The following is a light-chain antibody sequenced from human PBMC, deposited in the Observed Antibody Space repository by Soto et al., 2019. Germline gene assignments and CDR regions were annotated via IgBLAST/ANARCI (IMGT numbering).Light chain of an antibody. V-gene: IGLV7-43*01. CDR3: LLTYGAGQPNWV. Sequence: QAVVTQETSLTVSPGGTVTLPCASSSGAVTSAYYPSWFQQKPGQAPRSLIYDTNNKYSWTPARFSGSLLGGKAALTLSAVQPEDEAEYYCLLTYGAGQPNWVFGGGTKLTVL. CDR2: DTN. CDR1: SGAVTSAYY. J-gene: IGLJ3*02.